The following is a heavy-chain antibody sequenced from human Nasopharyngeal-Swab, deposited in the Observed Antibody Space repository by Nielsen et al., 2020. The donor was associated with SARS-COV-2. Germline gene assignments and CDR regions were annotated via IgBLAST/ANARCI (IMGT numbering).Heavy chain of an antibody. D-gene: IGHD6-13*01. CDR3: TYSSSWYFYGMDV. J-gene: IGHJ6*02. V-gene: IGHV4-38-2*02. Sequence: SETLSLTCTVSGYSISSGYYWGWIRQPTGKGLEWIGSIYHSGSTYYNPSLKSRVTISVDTSKNQSPLKLSSVTATDTAVYYCTYSSSWYFYGMDVWGQGTTVTVSS. CDR2: IYHSGST. CDR1: GYSISSGYY.